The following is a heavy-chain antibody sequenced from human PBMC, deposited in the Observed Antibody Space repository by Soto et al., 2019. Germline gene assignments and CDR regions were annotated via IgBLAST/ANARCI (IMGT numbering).Heavy chain of an antibody. CDR3: ARRSYDSLSPSKGNWFDP. V-gene: IGHV4-59*08. D-gene: IGHD3-3*01. CDR1: NGSISSNY. J-gene: IGHJ5*02. Sequence: SETLSLTCTVSNGSISSNYWSWIRQSPGKGLEWIGYIYYSGSTNYNPSLKSRVTISVDTSKNQFSLKLSSVTAADTAVYYCARRSYDSLSPSKGNWFDPWGQGTLVTSPQ. CDR2: IYYSGST.